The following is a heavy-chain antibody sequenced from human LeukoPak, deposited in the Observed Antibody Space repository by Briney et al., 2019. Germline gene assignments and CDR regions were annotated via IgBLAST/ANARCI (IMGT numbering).Heavy chain of an antibody. Sequence: GGSLRLSCAASGFTFSSYAMSWVRQAPGQGLQWVSVISGGGGSTYYSDSVKGRFTISRDNSKNTLYLQMNILRAEDTAVCYCAKGDSSSWSDTYYFDYWGQGTLVTVSS. V-gene: IGHV3-23*01. J-gene: IGHJ4*02. CDR1: GFTFSSYA. CDR2: ISGGGGST. CDR3: AKGDSSSWSDTYYFDY. D-gene: IGHD6-13*01.